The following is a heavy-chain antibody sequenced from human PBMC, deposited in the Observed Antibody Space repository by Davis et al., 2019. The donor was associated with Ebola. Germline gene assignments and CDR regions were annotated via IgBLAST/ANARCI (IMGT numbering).Heavy chain of an antibody. D-gene: IGHD3-16*01. CDR2: ISGDEITT. Sequence: HTGGSLRLSCAASGFSFSTYWMHWVRQAPGQGLAWVSRISGDEITTSYAGSAKSRFTISRDNARSTLYLQMHSLTVEDTGVYYCARSDGALDYWGQGTLATVSS. CDR3: ARSDGALDY. J-gene: IGHJ4*02. CDR1: GFSFSTYW. V-gene: IGHV3-74*01.